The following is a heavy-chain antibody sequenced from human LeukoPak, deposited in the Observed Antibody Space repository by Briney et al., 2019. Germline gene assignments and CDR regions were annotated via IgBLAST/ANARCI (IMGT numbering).Heavy chain of an antibody. J-gene: IGHJ6*03. CDR2: ISSSGSTI. CDR1: GFTFSSYE. V-gene: IGHV3-48*03. CDR3: ARYGSESYGYYYYYYMDV. Sequence: GGSLRLSCAASGFTFSSYEMNWVSQAPGKGLEWVSYISSSGSTIYYADSVKGRFTISRDNAKNSLYLQMNSLRAEDTALYHCARYGSESYGYYYYYYMDVWGKGTTVTISS. D-gene: IGHD3-10*01.